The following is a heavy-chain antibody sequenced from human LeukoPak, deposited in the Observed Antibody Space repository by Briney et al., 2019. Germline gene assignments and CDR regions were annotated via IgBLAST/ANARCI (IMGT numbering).Heavy chain of an antibody. V-gene: IGHV7-4-1*02. J-gene: IGHJ4*02. CDR1: GYTFSSYA. D-gene: IGHD3-22*01. Sequence: VASVKVSCKASGYTFSSYAMNWVRQAPGQGLEWMGWINTNTGNPTYAQAFTGRFVFSLDTSVSTAYLQISSLKAEDTAVYYCARGDYYDNSGYNLDYWGQGTLVTVSS. CDR3: ARGDYYDNSGYNLDY. CDR2: INTNTGNP.